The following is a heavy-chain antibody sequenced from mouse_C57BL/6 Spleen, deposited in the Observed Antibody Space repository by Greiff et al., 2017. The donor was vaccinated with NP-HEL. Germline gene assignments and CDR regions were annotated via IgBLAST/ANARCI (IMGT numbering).Heavy chain of an antibody. Sequence: QVQLQQPGAELVMPGASVKLSCKASGYTFTSYWMHWVKQRPGQGLEWIGEIDPSDSYTNYNQKFKGKSTLTVDKSSRTAYMQLSSLTSEDSAGYYCARGYYGNFSGFAYWGQGTLVTVSA. CDR2: IDPSDSYT. CDR1: GYTFTSYW. J-gene: IGHJ3*01. V-gene: IGHV1-69*01. CDR3: ARGYYGNFSGFAY. D-gene: IGHD2-1*01.